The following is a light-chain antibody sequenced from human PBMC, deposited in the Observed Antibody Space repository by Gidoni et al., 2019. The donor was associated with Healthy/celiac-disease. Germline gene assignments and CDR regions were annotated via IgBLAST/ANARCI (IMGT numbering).Light chain of an antibody. CDR2: QDS. Sequence: SYELTQPPSVSASPGQTASITCTGDTLGDKYDCWYQQKPGHFPVLGIYQDSKRPSGIPERFSGSNSGNTATLTISGTQAMDEADYYCQAWDSSTVVFGGGTKLTVL. V-gene: IGLV3-1*01. CDR3: QAWDSSTVV. CDR1: TLGDKY. J-gene: IGLJ2*01.